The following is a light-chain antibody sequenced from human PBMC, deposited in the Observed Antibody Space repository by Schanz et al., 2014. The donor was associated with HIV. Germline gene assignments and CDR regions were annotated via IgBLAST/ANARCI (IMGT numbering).Light chain of an antibody. CDR1: SSDVGNYNY. CDR3: QSYDSSLSGSV. V-gene: IGLV2-14*03. J-gene: IGLJ2*01. CDR2: DVS. Sequence: QSALTQPASVSGSPGQSITISCTGTSSDVGNYNYVSWYQQLPGKVPKLMIYDVSNRASGVSNRFSGSKSGNTASLTISGLQAEDEADYYCQSYDSSLSGSVFGGGTKLTVL.